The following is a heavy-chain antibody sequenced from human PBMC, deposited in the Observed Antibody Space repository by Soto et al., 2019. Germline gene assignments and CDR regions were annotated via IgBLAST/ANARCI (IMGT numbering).Heavy chain of an antibody. D-gene: IGHD6-13*01. Sequence: HPGGSLRLSCAASAFTFSSYVMSWVRQAPGKGLEWVSTISGSGGSTYYADSVKGRFTISRDNSKNTLYLQMNSLRAEDTAVYYCARPKGYSSNLYYFDYWGQGTLVTVSS. CDR3: ARPKGYSSNLYYFDY. CDR2: ISGSGGST. CDR1: AFTFSSYV. J-gene: IGHJ4*02. V-gene: IGHV3-23*01.